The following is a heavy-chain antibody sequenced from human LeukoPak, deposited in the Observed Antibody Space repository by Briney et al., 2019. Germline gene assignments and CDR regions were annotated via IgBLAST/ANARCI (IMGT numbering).Heavy chain of an antibody. CDR2: IYYSGST. Sequence: PSETLSLTCTVSGGSISSGGYYWSWIRQHPGKGLEWIGYIYYSGSTYYNPSLKSRVTISVDTSKNQFSLKLSSVTAADTAVYYCARDGSTVTTIGSVNWFDPWGQGTLVTASS. D-gene: IGHD4-17*01. CDR1: GGSISSGGYY. V-gene: IGHV4-31*03. J-gene: IGHJ5*02. CDR3: ARDGSTVTTIGSVNWFDP.